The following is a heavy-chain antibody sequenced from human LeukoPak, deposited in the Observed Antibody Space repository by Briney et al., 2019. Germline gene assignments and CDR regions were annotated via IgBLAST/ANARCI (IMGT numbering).Heavy chain of an antibody. V-gene: IGHV3-30*02. Sequence: GGSLRLSCAASGFTFDDYTMHWVRQAPGKGLEWVAFIRYDGSNKYYADSVKGRFTISRDNSKNTLYLQMNSLRAEDTAVYYCAKVLGDYYYYYYMDVWGKGTTVTISS. J-gene: IGHJ6*03. CDR3: AKVLGDYYYYYYMDV. CDR1: GFTFDDYT. CDR2: IRYDGSNK. D-gene: IGHD1-26*01.